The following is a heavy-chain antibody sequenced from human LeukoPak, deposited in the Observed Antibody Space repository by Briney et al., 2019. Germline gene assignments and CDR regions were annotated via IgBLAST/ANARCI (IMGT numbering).Heavy chain of an antibody. J-gene: IGHJ6*04. CDR3: ARNFPGRTEDV. CDR1: GDSMSSYF. CDR2: IYQTTT. Sequence: SETLSLTCTVSGDSMSSYFWTWVRQFPGKGLEWVGYIYQTTTTYNPSLKGRVTISADMSQNQLSLKVTSVTAADTAVYYCARNFPGRTEDVWGKGTTVIVSS. V-gene: IGHV4-59*01. D-gene: IGHD1-14*01.